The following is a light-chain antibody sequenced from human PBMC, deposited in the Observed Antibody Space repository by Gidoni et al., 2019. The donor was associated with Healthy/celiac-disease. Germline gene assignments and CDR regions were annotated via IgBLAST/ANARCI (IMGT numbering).Light chain of an antibody. CDR1: QGISSY. Sequence: DIQLTHSQSFLSASVGDRVTITCRASQGISSYLAWYQQKPGKAPKLLIYAASTLQSGVPSRFSGSGSGTEFTLTISSLQPEDFATYYCQQLNSYPPYTFGQGTKLEIK. V-gene: IGKV1-9*01. CDR2: AAS. CDR3: QQLNSYPPYT. J-gene: IGKJ2*01.